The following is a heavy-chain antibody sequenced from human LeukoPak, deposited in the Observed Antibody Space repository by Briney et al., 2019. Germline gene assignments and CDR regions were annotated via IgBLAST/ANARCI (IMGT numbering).Heavy chain of an antibody. D-gene: IGHD5-24*01. CDR3: AREGLLARISSGDAFDI. V-gene: IGHV3-21*01. CDR1: GFTFNNYG. Sequence: GVSLRLSCAASGFTFNNYGMTWVRQAPGKGLEWVSSISSNTAYIYYADSLRGRITISRDNTKNSLYLQMNSLRAEDTAVYYCAREGLLARISSGDAFDIWGRGTMVTVSS. J-gene: IGHJ3*02. CDR2: ISSNTAYI.